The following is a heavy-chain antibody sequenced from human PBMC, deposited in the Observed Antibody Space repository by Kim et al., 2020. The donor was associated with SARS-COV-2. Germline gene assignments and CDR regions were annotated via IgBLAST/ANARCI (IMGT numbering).Heavy chain of an antibody. D-gene: IGHD5-18*01. V-gene: IGHV3-66*01. CDR3: ARDTPTMATIY. Sequence: TYEADPVTGRCTISRDNSKNTLYLQVNSLRAEDTAVYYCARDTPTMATIYWGQGTLVTVSS. CDR2: T. J-gene: IGHJ4*02.